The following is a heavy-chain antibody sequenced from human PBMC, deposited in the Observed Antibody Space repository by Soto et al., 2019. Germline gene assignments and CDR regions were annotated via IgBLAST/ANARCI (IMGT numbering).Heavy chain of an antibody. J-gene: IGHJ4*02. CDR1: GYTFNTYY. D-gene: IGHD2-21*02. Sequence: QVQLVQSGAEVKKPGASVKVSCKPSGYTFNTYYLHWVRQAPGQALEWMGVIHPSGGGTTYAQKFLGRVIVTRDTSPTTVVMELSSLRSDDTAVYYCARGGHIAVVTASFDYWGQGTLVTVSS. CDR2: IHPSGGGT. CDR3: ARGGHIAVVTASFDY. V-gene: IGHV1-46*02.